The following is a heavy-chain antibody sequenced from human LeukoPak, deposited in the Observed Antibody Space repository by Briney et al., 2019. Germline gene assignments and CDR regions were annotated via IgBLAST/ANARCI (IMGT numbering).Heavy chain of an antibody. J-gene: IGHJ6*03. CDR1: GYTFTGYY. V-gene: IGHV1-2*02. CDR2: INPNSGGT. Sequence: ASVKVSCKASGYTFTGYYMHWVRQAPGQGLEWMGWINPNSGGTNYAQKFQGRVTMTRDTSISTAYMELSRLRSDDTAVYYCARDSSGWYFMGKYYYYYMDVWGKGTTVTISS. CDR3: ARDSSGWYFMGKYYYYYMDV. D-gene: IGHD6-19*01.